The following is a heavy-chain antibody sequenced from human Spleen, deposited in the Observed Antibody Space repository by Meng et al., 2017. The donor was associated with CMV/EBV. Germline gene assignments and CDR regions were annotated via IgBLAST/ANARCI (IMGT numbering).Heavy chain of an antibody. CDR3: ARSRDGYNFDY. V-gene: IGHV4-34*01. CDR1: GGSFSGYY. D-gene: IGHD5-24*01. Sequence: QVKLLQWGAGLLKPSETLSLTCAVYGGSFSGYYWSWIRQPPGKGLEWIGEINHSGSTNYNPSLKSRVTISVDTSKNQFSLKLSSVTAADTAVYYCARSRDGYNFDYWGQGTLVTVSS. CDR2: INHSGST. J-gene: IGHJ4*02.